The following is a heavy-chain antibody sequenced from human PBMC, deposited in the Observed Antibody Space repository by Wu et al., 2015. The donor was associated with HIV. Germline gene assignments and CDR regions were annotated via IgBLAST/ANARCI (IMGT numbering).Heavy chain of an antibody. J-gene: IGHJ2*01. V-gene: IGHV1-24*01. CDR2: FDPEDGET. CDR3: ATAHSTAAAGGRVWYFDL. CDR1: GYTLTELS. D-gene: IGHD6-13*01. Sequence: QVQLVQSGAEVKKPGASVKVSCKVSGYTLTELSMHWVRQAPGKGLEWMGGFDPEDGETIYAQKFQGRVTMTEDTSTDTAYMELSSLRSEDTAVYYCATAHSTAAAGGRVWYFDLWGRGTLVTVSS.